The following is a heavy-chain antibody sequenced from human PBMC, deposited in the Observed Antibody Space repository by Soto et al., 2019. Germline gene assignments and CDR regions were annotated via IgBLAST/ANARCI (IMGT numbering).Heavy chain of an antibody. V-gene: IGHV4-30-2*01. CDR2: IYQGEST. J-gene: IGHJ4*02. CDR1: GGSISSGGYS. CDR3: ARAEGGIFDY. Sequence: QLQLQESGSGLVKPSQTLSLTCAVSGGSISSGGYSWSWIRQPPGKGLEWIGYIYQGESTYYNPSLKSRVTISVDRSKNQFSLKLSSVTAADTAVYYCARAEGGIFDYWGQGTLVTVSS.